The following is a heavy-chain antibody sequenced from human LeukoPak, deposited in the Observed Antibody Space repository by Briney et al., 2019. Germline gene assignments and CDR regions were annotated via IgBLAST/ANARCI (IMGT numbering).Heavy chain of an antibody. CDR2: IRSTANGYAT. D-gene: IGHD3-22*01. Sequence: GGSLRLSCAASGFSFSSFGMSWVRQAPGKGLEWVGRIRSTANGYATAYAASVKGRFTISRDDSKNTAYLQMNSLRPEDTAVYYCAKYAAAGAYDRHSEIDSWGQGTLVTVSS. CDR3: AKYAAAGAYDRHSEIDS. V-gene: IGHV3-73*01. J-gene: IGHJ4*02. CDR1: GFSFSSFG.